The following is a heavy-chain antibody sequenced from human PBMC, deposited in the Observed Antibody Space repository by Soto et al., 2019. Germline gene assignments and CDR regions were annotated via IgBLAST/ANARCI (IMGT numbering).Heavy chain of an antibody. CDR1: GGSINTDSW. CDR2: IHRSRGT. D-gene: IGHD6-6*01. V-gene: IGHV4-4*02. J-gene: IGHJ4*02. CDR3: ASLEEARPF. Sequence: QVQLQESCPGLVSPLGTLSLTCAVSGGSINTDSWWTWVRQPPGKGLEWIGEIHRSRGTNYNSSLKSRATISIDRSTNHFSLRLYSVTAADTAGYYCASLEEARPFWGQGTLVTVSS.